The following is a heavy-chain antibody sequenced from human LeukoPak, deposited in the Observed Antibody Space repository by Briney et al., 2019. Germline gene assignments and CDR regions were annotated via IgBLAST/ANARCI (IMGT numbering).Heavy chain of an antibody. Sequence: GGSLRLSCVASGYTFSSYSINWVRRAPGKGLEWVSSISVRSNYIYYADSVRGRFSISRDDARDSLYLQMNSLRAEDTAVYFCVRLRRNSDTSGFYYYYDFWGQGTLVTVSS. D-gene: IGHD3-22*01. CDR3: VRLRRNSDTSGFYYYYDF. CDR2: ISVRSNYI. J-gene: IGHJ4*02. V-gene: IGHV3-21*01. CDR1: GYTFSSYS.